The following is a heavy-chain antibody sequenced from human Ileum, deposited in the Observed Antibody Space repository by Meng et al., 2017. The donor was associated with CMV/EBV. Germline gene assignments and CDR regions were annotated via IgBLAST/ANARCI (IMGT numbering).Heavy chain of an antibody. V-gene: IGHV3-74*01. Sequence: GESLKISCAVSGFSISRYYMSWVRQAPGKGLEWVSHILNDGSGTGYADSVKGRFTISRDNAKNTLYLQMDSLRVEDTAVYYCARGAGGFDYWGQGTRVTVSS. CDR1: GFSISRYY. CDR3: ARGAGGFDY. D-gene: IGHD3-10*01. J-gene: IGHJ4*02. CDR2: ILNDGSGT.